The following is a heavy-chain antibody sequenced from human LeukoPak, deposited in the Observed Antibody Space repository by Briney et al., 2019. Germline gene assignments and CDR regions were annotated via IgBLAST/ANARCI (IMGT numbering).Heavy chain of an antibody. CDR1: GYTFTSYG. Sequence: ASVKVSCKASGYTFTSYGISWVRQAPGQGLEWMGWISAYIGNTNYAQKLQGRVTMTTDTSTSTAYMELRSLRSDDTAVYYCARDEEVNYDILTGYYRDAFDIWGQGTMVTVSS. J-gene: IGHJ3*02. CDR2: ISAYIGNT. CDR3: ARDEEVNYDILTGYYRDAFDI. V-gene: IGHV1-18*01. D-gene: IGHD3-9*01.